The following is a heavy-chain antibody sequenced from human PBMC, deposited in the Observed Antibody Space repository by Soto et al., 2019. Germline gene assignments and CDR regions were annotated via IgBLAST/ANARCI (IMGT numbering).Heavy chain of an antibody. V-gene: IGHV1-18*01. CDR3: ARDVEIGAASFDP. Sequence: GASVEASSKASGYTYTSYGISWVRQAPGQGLEWMGWISAYNGNTNYAQKLQGRVTMTTDTSTSTAYMELRSLRSDDTAVYYCARDVEIGAASFDPWGQGTLVTVSS. D-gene: IGHD1-26*01. CDR2: ISAYNGNT. J-gene: IGHJ5*02. CDR1: GYTYTSYG.